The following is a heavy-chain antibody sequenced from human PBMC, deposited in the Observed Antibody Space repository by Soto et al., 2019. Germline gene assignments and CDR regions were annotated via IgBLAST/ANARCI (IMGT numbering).Heavy chain of an antibody. J-gene: IGHJ4*02. CDR2: IFGSGGNT. D-gene: IGHD3-10*01. CDR3: AKLSASGTGYTNYFDH. Sequence: VPLLESGGGLVQPGGSLTLSCAASGFSFNNYAMSWVRQGPGKGLEWISTIFGSGGNTYYADSVKGRFTISRDNSKNTLNLQMSSLSAEDTALYYCAKLSASGTGYTNYFDHWGQGALVTVSS. V-gene: IGHV3-23*01. CDR1: GFSFNNYA.